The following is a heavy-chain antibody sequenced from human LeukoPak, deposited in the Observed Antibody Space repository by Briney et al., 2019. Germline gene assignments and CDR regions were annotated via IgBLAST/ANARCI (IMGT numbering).Heavy chain of an antibody. CDR2: IIPIFGTA. J-gene: IGHJ2*01. D-gene: IGHD3-3*01. CDR3: ASFGRVGWSGEPRYYWYFDL. CDR1: GGTFSSYA. V-gene: IGHV1-69*01. Sequence: SVKVSCKASGGTFSSYAISWVRQAPGQGLEWMGGIIPIFGTANYAQKFQGRVTITADESKSTAYMELSSLRSEDTAVYYCASFGRVGWSGEPRYYWYFDLWGRGTLVTVSS.